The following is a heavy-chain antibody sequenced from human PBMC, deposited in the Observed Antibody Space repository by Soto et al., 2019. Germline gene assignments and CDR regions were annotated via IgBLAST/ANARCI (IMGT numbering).Heavy chain of an antibody. J-gene: IGHJ4*02. D-gene: IGHD2-21*02. V-gene: IGHV3-30*03. CDR1: GFTFSSYG. CDR2: ISYDGSNK. Sequence: TGGSLRLSCAASGFTFSSYGMHWVRQAPGKGLEWVAVISYDGSNKYYADSVKGRFTISRDNSKNTLYLQMNSLRAEDTAVYYCARARNCGGDCYSLGPAGFDYWGQGTLVTVSS. CDR3: ARARNCGGDCYSLGPAGFDY.